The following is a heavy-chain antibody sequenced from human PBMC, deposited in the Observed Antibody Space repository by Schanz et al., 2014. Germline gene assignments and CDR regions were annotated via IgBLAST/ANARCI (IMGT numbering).Heavy chain of an antibody. D-gene: IGHD4-17*01. CDR1: GYTLTNFD. CDR2: IIPILGIA. CDR3: ARGYGDSPTDF. J-gene: IGHJ4*02. Sequence: QVQLVQSGDEVKKPGASVKVSCKASGYTLTNFDINWVRQAPGQGLEWMGRIIPILGIANYAQKFQGRVTITADRSTSTAYMELSSLRSEDTAVYYCARGYGDSPTDFWGQGTLVTVSS. V-gene: IGHV1-69*04.